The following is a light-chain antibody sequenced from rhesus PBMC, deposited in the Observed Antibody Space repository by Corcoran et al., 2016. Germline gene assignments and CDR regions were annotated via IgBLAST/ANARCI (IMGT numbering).Light chain of an antibody. V-gene: IGKV1-32*02. CDR2: YTN. CDR3: QQGNSNPPT. CDR1: QGASNY. Sequence: DIQKSQSPSSLSASVGDRVTITCRASQGASNYLNWYQQKPGKAPKVLIYYTNLLARGVPSRFSGSGSGTGFTLTINSLQPEVFATYYCQQGNSNPPTVGGGTKVEIK. J-gene: IGKJ4*01.